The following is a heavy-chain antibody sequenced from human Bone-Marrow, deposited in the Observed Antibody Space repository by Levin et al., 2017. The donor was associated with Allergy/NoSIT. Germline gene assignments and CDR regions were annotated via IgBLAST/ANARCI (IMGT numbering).Heavy chain of an antibody. V-gene: IGHV4-34*01. CDR1: GGSFSGYS. CDR3: AREIAVAGEYYFDY. Sequence: SETLSLTCAVYGGSFSGYSWSWIRQPPGKGLEWIGEINHSGSTNYNPSLKSRVTISVDTSKNQFSLKLSSVTAADTAVYYCAREIAVAGEYYFDYWGQGTLVTVSS. J-gene: IGHJ4*02. D-gene: IGHD6-19*01. CDR2: INHSGST.